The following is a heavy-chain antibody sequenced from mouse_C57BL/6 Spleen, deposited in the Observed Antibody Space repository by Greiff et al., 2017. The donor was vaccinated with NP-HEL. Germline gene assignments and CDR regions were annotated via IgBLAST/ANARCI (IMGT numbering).Heavy chain of an antibody. V-gene: IGHV6-3*01. D-gene: IGHD2-1*01. Sequence: EVKVEESGGGLVQPGGSMKLSCVASGFTFSNYWMNWVRQSPEKGLEWVAQIRLKSDNYATHYAESVKGRFTISRDDSKSSVYLQMNNLRAEDTGIYYCTAYGNAAYWGQGTLVTVSA. CDR2: IRLKSDNYAT. CDR1: GFTFSNYW. CDR3: TAYGNAAY. J-gene: IGHJ3*01.